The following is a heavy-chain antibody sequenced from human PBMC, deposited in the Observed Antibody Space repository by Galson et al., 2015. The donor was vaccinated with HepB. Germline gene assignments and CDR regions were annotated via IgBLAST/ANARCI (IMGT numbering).Heavy chain of an antibody. V-gene: IGHV1-18*04. CDR1: GYTFTSYG. CDR2: ISAYNGNT. CDR3: ARNGYGSGSYLYYYYGMDV. D-gene: IGHD3-10*01. Sequence: QSGAEVKKPGESLKISCKASGYTFTSYGISWVRQAPGQGLEWMGWISAYNGNTNYAQKLQGRVTMTTDTSTSTAYMELRSLRSDDTAVYYCARNGYGSGSYLYYYYGMDVWGQGTTVTVSS. J-gene: IGHJ6*02.